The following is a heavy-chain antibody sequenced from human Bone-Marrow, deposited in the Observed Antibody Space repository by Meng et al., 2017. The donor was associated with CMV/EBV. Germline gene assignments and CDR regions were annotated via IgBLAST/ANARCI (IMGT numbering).Heavy chain of an antibody. CDR2: ISSNGGST. J-gene: IGHJ3*02. CDR1: GFTFSSYA. CDR3: ARAENYDFWSGLGAFDI. D-gene: IGHD3-3*01. Sequence: GESLKISCAASGFTFSSYAMHWVRQAPGKGLEYVSAISSNGGSTYYADSVKGRFTISRDNSKNTLYLQMNSLRAEDTAVYYCARAENYDFWSGLGAFDIWGQGTMVTVSS. V-gene: IGHV3-64*02.